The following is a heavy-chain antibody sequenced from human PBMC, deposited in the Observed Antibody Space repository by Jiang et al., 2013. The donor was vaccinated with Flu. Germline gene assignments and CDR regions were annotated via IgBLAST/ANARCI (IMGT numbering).Heavy chain of an antibody. J-gene: IGHJ4*02. Sequence: WIRQPPGRGWSGLGISIIVGPPTTTRPSKSRVTISFDTSKTQLSLKLSSVTAADTAVYYCARDTAYVPRVFEYWGQGTLVTVSS. D-gene: IGHD3-10*02. V-gene: IGHV4-39*07. CDR3: ARDTAYVPRVFEY. CDR2: SIIVGPP.